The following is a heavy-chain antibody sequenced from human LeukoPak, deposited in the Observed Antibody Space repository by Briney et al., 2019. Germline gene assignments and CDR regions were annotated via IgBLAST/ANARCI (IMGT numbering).Heavy chain of an antibody. D-gene: IGHD2-15*01. V-gene: IGHV4-59*12. Sequence: PSETLSLTCTVSGGSISSYYWSWIRQPPGKGLEWIGSIYYSGSTYYNPSLKSRVTMSVDTSKNQFSLKLSSVTAADTAVYYCAREIYCSGGSCLARGDAFDIWGQGTMVTVSS. CDR2: IYYSGST. CDR3: AREIYCSGGSCLARGDAFDI. CDR1: GGSISSYY. J-gene: IGHJ3*02.